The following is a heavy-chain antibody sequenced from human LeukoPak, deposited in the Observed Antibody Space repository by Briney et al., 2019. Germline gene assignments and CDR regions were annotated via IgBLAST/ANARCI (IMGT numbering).Heavy chain of an antibody. CDR1: GGSFSGYY. J-gene: IGHJ6*03. CDR2: INHSGST. CDR3: ARGRTLQYGYYYMDV. Sequence: SETLSLTCAVYGGSFSGYYWSWIRQPPGKGLEWIGGINHSGSTNYNPSLKSRVTISVDTSKNQFSLKLSSVTAADTAVYYCARGRTLQYGYYYMDVWGKGTTVTVSS. V-gene: IGHV4-34*01. D-gene: IGHD4-11*01.